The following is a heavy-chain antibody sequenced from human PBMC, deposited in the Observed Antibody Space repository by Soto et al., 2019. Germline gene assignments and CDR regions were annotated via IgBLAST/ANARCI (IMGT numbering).Heavy chain of an antibody. D-gene: IGHD6-13*01. CDR1: GFIFDTYA. J-gene: IGHJ4*02. CDR3: AKGRGRFKAGVQKTFDS. CDR2: ISGSGGTT. V-gene: IGHV3-23*01. Sequence: EVHLLDSGGGLVQPGGSLTLYCAASGFIFDTYAMSWVRQAPGKGLEWVSAISGSGGTTYYAASVKGRLTISRDNSKNTLYLQLNSLRAEDTAVYYCAKGRGRFKAGVQKTFDSWGQGTLVTVSS.